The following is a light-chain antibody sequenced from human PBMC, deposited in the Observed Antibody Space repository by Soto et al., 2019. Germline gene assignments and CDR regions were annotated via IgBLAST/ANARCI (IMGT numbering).Light chain of an antibody. CDR3: QQYDKWPWT. CDR1: QSVSNN. J-gene: IGKJ1*01. CDR2: GAS. Sequence: EIVMTQSPATLSVSPGERGTLSCRASQSVSNNLAWYQQNPGQAPRLLIYGASTRATGIPARFSGSGSGTEFTLTISSLQSEDFEVYYCQQYDKWPWTFGQGTKVDIK. V-gene: IGKV3-15*01.